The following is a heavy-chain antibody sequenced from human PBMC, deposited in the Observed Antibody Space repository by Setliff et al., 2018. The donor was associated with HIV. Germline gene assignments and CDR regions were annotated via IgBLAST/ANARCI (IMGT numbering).Heavy chain of an antibody. J-gene: IGHJ4*02. D-gene: IGHD3-3*01. CDR3: ARRWKSSQYYDFWSPRSSYFDF. Sequence: SETLSLTCTVSGGSISNSSHYWDWIRQPPGKGLEWIGTINYSGNTYDNPSLKSRVTISVDTSKKQFSLKLSSVSAADTAVYYCARRWKSSQYYDFWSPRSSYFDFWGQGMLVTVSS. V-gene: IGHV4-39*01. CDR2: INYSGNT. CDR1: GGSISNSSHY.